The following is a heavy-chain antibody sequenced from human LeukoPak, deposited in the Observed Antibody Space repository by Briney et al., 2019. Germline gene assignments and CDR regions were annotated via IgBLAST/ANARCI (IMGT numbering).Heavy chain of an antibody. Sequence: GGSLRLSCAASGFTFSSYWMTWVRQTPGKGLEWVAIIKEDGSEEYYVDSVKGRFTISRDNAMNSLYLQMNSLRAGDTAVYYCARSRGVTWGQGTLVTVSS. D-gene: IGHD3-10*01. CDR3: ARSRGVT. CDR2: IKEDGSEE. CDR1: GFTFSSYW. J-gene: IGHJ4*02. V-gene: IGHV3-7*01.